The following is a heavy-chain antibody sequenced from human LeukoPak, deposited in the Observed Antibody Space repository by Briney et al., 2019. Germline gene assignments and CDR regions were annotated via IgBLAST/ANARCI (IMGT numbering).Heavy chain of an antibody. J-gene: IGHJ4*02. D-gene: IGHD6-13*01. CDR2: ISGSSSHI. CDR3: ARDQIGSW. CDR1: GFTFSDYY. Sequence: GGSLRLSCAASGFTFSDYYLSWIRQAPGKGLEWISYISGSSSHINYADSVKGRFTISRDNAKKSVYLQMDGLRVEDTAVYYCARDQIGSWWGQGTLVIVSS. V-gene: IGHV3-11*06.